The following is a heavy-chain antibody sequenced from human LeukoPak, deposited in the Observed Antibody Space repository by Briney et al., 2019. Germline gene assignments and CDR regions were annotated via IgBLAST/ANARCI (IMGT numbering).Heavy chain of an antibody. CDR3: AKVLRGYFDY. V-gene: IGHV3-30*18. Sequence: PGGSLRLSCVASGFTFATSWMTWVRQAPGKGLEWVAVISYDGSNKYYADSVKGRFTISRDNSKNTLYLQMNSLRAEDTAVYYCAKVLRGYFDYWGQGTLVTVSS. D-gene: IGHD2/OR15-2a*01. CDR1: GFTFATSW. CDR2: ISYDGSNK. J-gene: IGHJ4*02.